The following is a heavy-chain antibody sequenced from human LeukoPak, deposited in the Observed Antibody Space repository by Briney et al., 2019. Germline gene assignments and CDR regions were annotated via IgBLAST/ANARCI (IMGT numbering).Heavy chain of an antibody. J-gene: IGHJ4*02. CDR1: GFTFSSYE. D-gene: IGHD1-7*01. CDR3: ARSAKLGLLDY. Sequence: GGFLRLSCAASGFTFSSYEMNWVRQAPGKGLEWVSYISSSGSTIYYADSVKGRFTISRDNANNSLYLQMNSLRAEDTAVYYCARSAKLGLLDYWGQGTLVTVSS. CDR2: ISSSGSTI. V-gene: IGHV3-48*03.